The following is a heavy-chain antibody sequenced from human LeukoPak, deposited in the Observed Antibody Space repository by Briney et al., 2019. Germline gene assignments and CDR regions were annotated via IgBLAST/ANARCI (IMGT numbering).Heavy chain of an antibody. CDR2: ISSSSSTI. V-gene: IGHV3-48*01. Sequence: QSGGSLRLSCAASGFTFSSYSMNWVRQAPGKGLEWVSYISSSSSTIYYADSVKGRFTISRDNAKNSLYLQMNSLRAEDTAVYYCARDGMFFPTAYYYMDVWGKGTTVTVSS. J-gene: IGHJ6*03. D-gene: IGHD3/OR15-3a*01. CDR3: ARDGMFFPTAYYYMDV. CDR1: GFTFSSYS.